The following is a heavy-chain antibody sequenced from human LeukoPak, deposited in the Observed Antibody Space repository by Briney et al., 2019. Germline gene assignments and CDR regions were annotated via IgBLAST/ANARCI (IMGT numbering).Heavy chain of an antibody. V-gene: IGHV4-39*01. D-gene: IGHD3-3*01. CDR2: IYYSGST. J-gene: IGHJ4*02. CDR3: ARTIYDFWSGLDLGPPYYFDY. CDR1: GGSISDSIYY. Sequence: PSETLSLTCTVSGGSISDSIYYWGWIRQPPGKGLEWIGSIYYSGSTYYNPSLKSRVTISVDTSKNQFSLKLSSVTAADTAVYYCARTIYDFWSGLDLGPPYYFDYWGQGTLVTVSS.